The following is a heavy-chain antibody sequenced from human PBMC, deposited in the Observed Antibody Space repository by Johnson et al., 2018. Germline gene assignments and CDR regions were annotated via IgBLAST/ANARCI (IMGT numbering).Heavy chain of an antibody. V-gene: IGHV4-59*01. D-gene: IGHD3-16*01. CDR3: ARLSDGGSDFDF. Sequence: QVQLQESGPGLVKQSETLSLTCSVSGSPIRGYYWSWIRQPPGGGLQWIGYVYYSDTYYKPALESLATISSDTSKNAFSLSLTPVTAADTAFYYCARLSDGGSDFDFWGQGTLVSVSS. CDR1: GSPIRGYY. J-gene: IGHJ4*02. CDR2: VYYSDT.